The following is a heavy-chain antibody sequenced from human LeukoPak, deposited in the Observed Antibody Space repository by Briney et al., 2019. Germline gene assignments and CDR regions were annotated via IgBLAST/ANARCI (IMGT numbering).Heavy chain of an antibody. V-gene: IGHV3-49*03. Sequence: GGSLRLSCTASGFTFGDYAMSWFRQALGKGLEWVGFIRSKAYGGTTEYAASVKGRFTISRDDSKSNAYLQMNSLKTEDTAVYYCTRGGLGIAAGKPFDYWGQGTLVTVSS. CDR1: GFTFGDYA. CDR3: TRGGLGIAAGKPFDY. D-gene: IGHD6-13*01. CDR2: IRSKAYGGTT. J-gene: IGHJ4*02.